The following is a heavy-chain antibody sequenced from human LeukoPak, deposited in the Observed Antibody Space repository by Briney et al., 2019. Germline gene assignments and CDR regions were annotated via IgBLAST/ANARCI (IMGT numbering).Heavy chain of an antibody. V-gene: IGHV3-30*04. Sequence: GGSLRLSCAASGFTFSSYAMHWVRQAPGKGLEWVAVISYDGSNKYYADSVKGRFTISRDNSKNTLYLQMNSLRAEDTAVYYCARDGSTVATPYGLDYFQHWGQGTLVTVSS. CDR3: ARDGSTVATPYGLDYFQH. D-gene: IGHD4-23*01. CDR1: GFTFSSYA. CDR2: ISYDGSNK. J-gene: IGHJ1*01.